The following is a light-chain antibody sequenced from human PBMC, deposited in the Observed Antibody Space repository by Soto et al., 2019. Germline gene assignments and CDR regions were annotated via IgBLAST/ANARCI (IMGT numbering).Light chain of an antibody. CDR2: DAS. V-gene: IGKV3-11*01. CDR3: QQRNTWLWT. CDR1: QTVSSY. J-gene: IGKJ1*01. Sequence: EIVLTQSPATLSLSPGERATLSCRASQTVSSYLAWYQQKPGQAPRLLIYDASNRATGIPARFSGSGSGTDFTLTISSLEPEDFAVYYCQQRNTWLWTFGQGTKVEI.